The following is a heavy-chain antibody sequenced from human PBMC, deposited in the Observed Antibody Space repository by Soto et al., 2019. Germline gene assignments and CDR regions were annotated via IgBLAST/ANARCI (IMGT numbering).Heavy chain of an antibody. D-gene: IGHD5-12*01. CDR3: ASGLYEYFLD. V-gene: IGHV4-30-2*01. Sequence: QLQLQESGAGPVKPSQTLSRTCAVSGASISRDTYSWNWIRQPPGKGLEWIGYIHRSGSTYYNPSLKRRVAIAVDKSTNQCSLRLSSVTAADTAVYYCASGLYEYFLDRGRGTLVTVSS. J-gene: IGHJ1*01. CDR2: IHRSGST. CDR1: GASISRDTYS.